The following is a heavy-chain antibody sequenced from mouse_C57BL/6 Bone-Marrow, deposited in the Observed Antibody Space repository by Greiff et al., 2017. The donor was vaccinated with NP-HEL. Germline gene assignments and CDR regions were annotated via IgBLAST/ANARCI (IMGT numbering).Heavy chain of an antibody. D-gene: IGHD2-4*01. CDR1: GYTFTSYG. CDR3: ARGPLYYDYDEEFAY. Sequence: VQLQESGAELARPGASVKLSCKASGYTFTSYGISWVKQRTGQGLEWIGEIYPRSGNTYYNEKFKGKATLTADKSSSTAYMELRSLTSEDSAVYFCARGPLYYDYDEEFAYWGQGTLVTVSA. CDR2: IYPRSGNT. J-gene: IGHJ3*01. V-gene: IGHV1-81*01.